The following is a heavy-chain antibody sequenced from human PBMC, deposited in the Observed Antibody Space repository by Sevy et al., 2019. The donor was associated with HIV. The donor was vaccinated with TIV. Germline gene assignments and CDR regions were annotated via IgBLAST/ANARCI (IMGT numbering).Heavy chain of an antibody. CDR2: IYYSGST. J-gene: IGHJ4*02. CDR3: GRHFSRIAADY. V-gene: IGHV4-39*01. CDR1: GGSISSSSYY. Sequence: SETLSLTCAVSGGSISSSSYYWGWIRQPPGKGLEWIGSIYYSGSTYYNPSLKSRVTISVDTSKNQFSLKLSSVTAADTGVYYSGRHFSRIAADYWGQGTLVTVSS. D-gene: IGHD6-13*01.